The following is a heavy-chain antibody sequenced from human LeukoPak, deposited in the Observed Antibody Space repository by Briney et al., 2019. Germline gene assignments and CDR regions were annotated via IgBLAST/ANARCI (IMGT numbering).Heavy chain of an antibody. CDR1: GGSISSSNHY. CDR3: ARQGVRYSGYDYGGNYFDY. V-gene: IGHV4-39*01. D-gene: IGHD5-12*01. J-gene: IGHJ4*02. Sequence: PSETLSLTCTVSGGSISSSNHYWGWIRQPPGKGLEWIGSIHYSGSTYYNPTLKSRVTTSVDTSKNQFSLKLSSVTAADTAVYYCARQGVRYSGYDYGGNYFDYWGQGTLVTVSS. CDR2: IHYSGST.